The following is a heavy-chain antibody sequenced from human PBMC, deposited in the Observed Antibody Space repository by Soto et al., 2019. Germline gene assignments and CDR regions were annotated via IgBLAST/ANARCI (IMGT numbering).Heavy chain of an antibody. CDR1: GFTVSSNY. CDR2: IYDVGSA. V-gene: IGHV3-66*01. J-gene: IGHJ4*02. D-gene: IGHD3-9*01. Sequence: EVQLVQSGGGLVQPGGSLRLSCAVSGFTVSSNYMSWVRQAPGNGLEWVSVIYDVGSAYYADSVKGRFTISRENSKNTLYLQMNSLRAEDTAVYYCARCRVLTCHSYYFDYWGQGSLVTVSS. CDR3: ARCRVLTCHSYYFDY.